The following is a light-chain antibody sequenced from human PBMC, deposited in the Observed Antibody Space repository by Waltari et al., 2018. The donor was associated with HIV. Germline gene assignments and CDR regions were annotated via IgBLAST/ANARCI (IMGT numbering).Light chain of an antibody. CDR3: QAWDSSTVV. CDR1: DLGGRS. V-gene: IGLV3-1*01. CDR2: QDN. Sequence: SYELTQPPSVSVSPGQTATIPCSGDDLGGRSACWYQQKPGLSPVLVIYQDNKRASGIFERFSGSNSGNAATLTISGTQAMDEADYFCQAWDSSTVVFGGGTKLTVL. J-gene: IGLJ2*01.